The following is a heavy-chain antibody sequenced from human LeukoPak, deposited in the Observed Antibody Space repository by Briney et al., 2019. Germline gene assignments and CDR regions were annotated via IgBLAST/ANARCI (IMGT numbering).Heavy chain of an antibody. CDR3: AKMKGHPLPKYYMDV. Sequence: GGPLRLSCAASGFFFSGFAMSWVRRTPGKGLEWVSGISGSGGNTLYADSVKGRFTISRDNSKNTLYLEMNSLRAEDTAIYYCAKMKGHPLPKYYMDVWGQGTTVTVSS. J-gene: IGHJ6*01. V-gene: IGHV3-23*01. CDR2: ISGSGGNT. D-gene: IGHD1-26*01. CDR1: GFFFSGFA.